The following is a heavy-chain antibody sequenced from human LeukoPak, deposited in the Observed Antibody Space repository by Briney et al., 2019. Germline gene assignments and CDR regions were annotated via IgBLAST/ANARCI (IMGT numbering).Heavy chain of an antibody. V-gene: IGHV3-23*01. Sequence: GGSLRLSCAASGFTFSSYAMSWVRQAPGKGLEWVSAISGSGGSTYYADSVKGQFTISRDNSKNTLYLQMNSLRAEDTAVYYCAKDRPPKMTTVTTQDAFDIWGQGTMVTVSS. CDR2: ISGSGGST. CDR3: AKDRPPKMTTVTTQDAFDI. CDR1: GFTFSSYA. D-gene: IGHD4-17*01. J-gene: IGHJ3*02.